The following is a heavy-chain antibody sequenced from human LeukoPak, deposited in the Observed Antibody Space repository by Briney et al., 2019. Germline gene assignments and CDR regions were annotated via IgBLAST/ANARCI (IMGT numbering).Heavy chain of an antibody. CDR3: ARKAARTSGYDY. CDR1: GFTFSNYG. CDR2: IADGGETT. Sequence: GGSLRLPCAVSGFTFSNYGMSWVRQAPGMGLEWVSAIADGGETTYYADSVKGRFTISRDYSKSTLYLQMNSLRAEDTAVYYCARKAARTSGYDYWGQGILVTVSS. V-gene: IGHV3-23*01. J-gene: IGHJ4*02. D-gene: IGHD3-22*01.